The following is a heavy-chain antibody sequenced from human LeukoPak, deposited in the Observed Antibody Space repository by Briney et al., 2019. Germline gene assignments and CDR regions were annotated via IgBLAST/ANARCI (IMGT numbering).Heavy chain of an antibody. Sequence: ASVKVSCKVSGYTLTELSMHWARQAPGKGFEWMGGFDPEDGETIYAQKFQARVTMTEDTSTDTAYMELSSLRSEDTAVYYCARAGEGSSTRPKYYYMDVWGKGTTVTVSS. V-gene: IGHV1-24*01. CDR1: GYTLTELS. CDR2: FDPEDGET. D-gene: IGHD2-2*01. CDR3: ARAGEGSSTRPKYYYMDV. J-gene: IGHJ6*03.